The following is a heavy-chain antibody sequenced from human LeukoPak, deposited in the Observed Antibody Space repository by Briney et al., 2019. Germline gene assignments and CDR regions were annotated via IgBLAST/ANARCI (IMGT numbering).Heavy chain of an antibody. D-gene: IGHD2-15*01. CDR2: ISYDGSNK. J-gene: IGHJ3*02. CDR3: AKDIVVVVAAGDAFDI. Sequence: QPGGSLRLSCAASGFTFSSYGMHWVRQAPGKGLEWVAVISYDGSNKYYADSVKGRFTISRDNSKNTLYLQMNSLRAEDTAVYYCAKDIVVVVAAGDAFDIWGQGTMVTVSS. V-gene: IGHV3-30*18. CDR1: GFTFSSYG.